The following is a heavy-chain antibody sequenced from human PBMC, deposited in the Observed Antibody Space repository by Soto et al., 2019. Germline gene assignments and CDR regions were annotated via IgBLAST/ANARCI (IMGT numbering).Heavy chain of an antibody. CDR2: ISAYNGNT. V-gene: IGHV1-18*01. J-gene: IGHJ6*02. Sequence: ASVKVSCKASGYTFTSYGISWVRQAPGQGLEWMGWISAYNGNTNYAQKLQGRVTMTTDTSTSTAYMELRSLRSDDTAVYYCARVFGITIFGVVISCYGMDVWGQGTTVTVSS. CDR3: ARVFGITIFGVVISCYGMDV. CDR1: GYTFTSYG. D-gene: IGHD3-3*01.